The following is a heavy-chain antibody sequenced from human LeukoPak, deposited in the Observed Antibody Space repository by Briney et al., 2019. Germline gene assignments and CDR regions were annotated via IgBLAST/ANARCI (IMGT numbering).Heavy chain of an antibody. CDR1: GYTLTELS. D-gene: IGHD5-12*01. V-gene: IGHV1-24*01. CDR3: ASPLLYSGYEKTYDAFDI. J-gene: IGHJ3*02. CDR2: FDPEDGET. Sequence: ASVKVSCKVSGYTLTELSMHWVRQAPGKGLEWMGGFDPEDGETIYAQKFQGRVTMTEDTSTDTAYMELSSLRSEDTAVYYCASPLLYSGYEKTYDAFDIWGQGTMVTVSS.